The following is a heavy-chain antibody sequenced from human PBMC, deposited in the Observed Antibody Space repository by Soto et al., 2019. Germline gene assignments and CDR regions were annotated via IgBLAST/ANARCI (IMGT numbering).Heavy chain of an antibody. V-gene: IGHV1-18*01. J-gene: IGHJ6*02. Sequence: QVQLVQSGAEVKKPGAAVKVSCKASGYTFTSYGISWVRQAPGQGLEWMGWISAYNGNTDYAQKLQGRVTMTTDTSTSTGYMVLRSLRSDDTAVDYCARDGVEALHYYYGMDVWGQGTTVTVSS. D-gene: IGHD3-3*01. CDR3: ARDGVEALHYYYGMDV. CDR2: ISAYNGNT. CDR1: GYTFTSYG.